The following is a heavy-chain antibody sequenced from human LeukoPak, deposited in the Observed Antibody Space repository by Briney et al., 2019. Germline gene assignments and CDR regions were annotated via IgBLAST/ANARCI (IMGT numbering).Heavy chain of an antibody. V-gene: IGHV3-48*04. D-gene: IGHD4-23*01. CDR2: ISSSSSTI. Sequence: GGSLRLSCAASGFTFSSYTMNWVRQAPGKGLEWVSYISSSSSTIYYADSVRGRFTISRDNAKSSVYLQMNSLRAEDTAVYYCARYGDNDAFDIWGQGTMVTVSS. CDR3: ARYGDNDAFDI. J-gene: IGHJ3*02. CDR1: GFTFSSYT.